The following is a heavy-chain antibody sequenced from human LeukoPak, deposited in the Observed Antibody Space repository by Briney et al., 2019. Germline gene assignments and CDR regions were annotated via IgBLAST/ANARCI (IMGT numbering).Heavy chain of an antibody. CDR1: GYTFTDYY. Sequence: ASVKVSCKASGYTFTDYYMYWVRQAPGQGLEWMGRINPNSGGTNYAQKFQGRVTMTRDTSISTAYMELSRLRSDDTAVYYCARRSHDYDFWSGYYYYFDYWGQGTLVTVSS. V-gene: IGHV1-2*06. CDR2: INPNSGGT. D-gene: IGHD3-3*01. CDR3: ARRSHDYDFWSGYYYYFDY. J-gene: IGHJ4*02.